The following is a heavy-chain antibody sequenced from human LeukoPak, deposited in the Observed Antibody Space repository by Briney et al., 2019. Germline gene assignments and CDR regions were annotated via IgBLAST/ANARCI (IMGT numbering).Heavy chain of an antibody. J-gene: IGHJ4*02. V-gene: IGHV1-3*01. CDR3: ARGIWSARTVDYYLDY. D-gene: IGHD2-21*01. CDR1: GYTFSNYA. Sequence: GASVKVSCKASGYTFSNYAIHWVRQAPGQRFEWMGWINAGNGHTEYSQNFQGRVTITRDSSASTVYMELNSLTSEDTAVYYCARGIWSARTVDYYLDYWGQGTLVTVSS. CDR2: INAGNGHT.